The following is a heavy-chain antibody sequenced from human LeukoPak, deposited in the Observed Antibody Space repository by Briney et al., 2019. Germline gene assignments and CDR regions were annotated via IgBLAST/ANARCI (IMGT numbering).Heavy chain of an antibody. J-gene: IGHJ3*02. D-gene: IGHD6-19*01. CDR3: ARNDESSGWDDAFDI. Sequence: GESLKISCKGSGYSFTSYWIGWVRQMPGKGLEWMGIIYPGDSDTRYSPSFQGQVTISADKSISTAYLQWSSLKASDTAMYYCARNDESSGWDDAFDIWGQGTMVTVSS. CDR1: GYSFTSYW. CDR2: IYPGDSDT. V-gene: IGHV5-51*01.